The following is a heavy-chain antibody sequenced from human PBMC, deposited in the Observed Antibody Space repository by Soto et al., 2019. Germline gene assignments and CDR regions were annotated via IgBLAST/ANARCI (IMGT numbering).Heavy chain of an antibody. CDR3: ARDRGSGYPFGY. Sequence: SETLSLTCTVSGGSISSGGYYWSWIRQHPGKGLEWIGYIYYSGSTYYNPSLKSRVTISVDTSKNQFSLKLSSVTAADTAVYYCARDRGSGYPFGYWGQGTLVTVSS. CDR2: IYYSGST. J-gene: IGHJ4*02. D-gene: IGHD3-22*01. CDR1: GGSISSGGYY. V-gene: IGHV4-31*03.